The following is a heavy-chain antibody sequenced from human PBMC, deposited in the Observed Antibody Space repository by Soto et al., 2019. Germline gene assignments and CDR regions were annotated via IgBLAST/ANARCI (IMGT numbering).Heavy chain of an antibody. J-gene: IGHJ6*02. V-gene: IGHV3-33*01. Sequence: QVQLVESGGGVVQPGRSLRLSCAASGFTFSSYGMHWVRQAPGKGLEWVAVIWYDGSNKYYADSVKGRFTISRDNSKSTLYLQMNGLRAEDTAVYYCASEYCSGGSCYYYGMDVWGQGTTVTVSS. CDR1: GFTFSSYG. CDR2: IWYDGSNK. D-gene: IGHD2-15*01. CDR3: ASEYCSGGSCYYYGMDV.